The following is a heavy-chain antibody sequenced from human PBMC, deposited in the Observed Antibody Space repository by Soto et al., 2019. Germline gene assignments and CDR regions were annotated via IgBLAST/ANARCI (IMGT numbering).Heavy chain of an antibody. V-gene: IGHV3-48*02. Sequence: EVQLVESGGGLVQPGGSLRLSCAASGFTFSTYSMNWIRQAPGKGLEWISYISTSSTTTYYADSVKGRFTISRDNAKNSLYLQMNILRDDDTAVYYCARDSITAAGRYTLDIWGQGTLVSVSS. D-gene: IGHD6-13*01. CDR3: ARDSITAAGRYTLDI. J-gene: IGHJ3*02. CDR1: GFTFSTYS. CDR2: ISTSSTTT.